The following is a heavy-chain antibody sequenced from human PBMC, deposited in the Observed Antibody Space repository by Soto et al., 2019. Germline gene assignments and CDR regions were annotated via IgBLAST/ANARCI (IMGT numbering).Heavy chain of an antibody. D-gene: IGHD6-13*01. CDR3: EKGGSSSTEGFDP. J-gene: IGHJ5*02. CDR2: INPSSGGT. CDR1: ACTHSAKY. Sequence: XAVQVSLPASACTHSAKYVRWVRQAAGQGLEWMRWINPSSGGTKEAQKFRGRVTMTRDTSISAAYMELSRLTSDDSAVYYCEKGGSSSTEGFDPWGQATLVTVSS. V-gene: IGHV1-2*02.